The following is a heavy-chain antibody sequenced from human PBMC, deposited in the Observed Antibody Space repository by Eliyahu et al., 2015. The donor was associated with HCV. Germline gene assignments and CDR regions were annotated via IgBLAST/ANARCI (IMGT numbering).Heavy chain of an antibody. Sequence: EVQLVESGXGXVQXXESLXVXCAASGFTFSVSAIXWVRQASGKGLEWVGRIRTKTNRYATAYAASVKGRFTVSRDDSKNTAYLQMNSLKIEDSAVYYCTRMEYGLDVWGQGTTVTVSS. V-gene: IGHV3-73*02. CDR2: IRTKTNRYAT. CDR3: TRMEYGLDV. CDR1: GFTFSVSA. D-gene: IGHD1-1*01. J-gene: IGHJ6*02.